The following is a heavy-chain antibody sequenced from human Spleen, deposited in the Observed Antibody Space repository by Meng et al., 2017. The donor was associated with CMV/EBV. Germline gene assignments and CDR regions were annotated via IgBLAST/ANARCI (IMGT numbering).Heavy chain of an antibody. D-gene: IGHD3/OR15-3a*01. J-gene: IGHJ3*02. Sequence: SETLSLTCTVSGGSISSSGFYWGWIRQSPGKGLEWIGSIYYSGNTYYNPSLKSRVTISVDTSKNQFSLKLSSVTAADTAVYYCARGNLVRFWTGYYPLLDAFDIWGQGTRVTVSS. CDR1: GGSISSSGFY. CDR2: IYYSGNT. CDR3: ARGNLVRFWTGYYPLLDAFDI. V-gene: IGHV4-39*07.